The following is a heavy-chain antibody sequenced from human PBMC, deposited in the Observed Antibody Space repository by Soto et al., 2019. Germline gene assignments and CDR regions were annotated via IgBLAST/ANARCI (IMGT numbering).Heavy chain of an antibody. V-gene: IGHV4-59*08. CDR1: GGSISSYY. Sequence: QVQLQESGPGLVKPSETLSLTCTVSGGSISSYYWSWIRQSPGKGLEWIGYIHYSGNTNYNPSLKRQVTQSLHTSKNQFSLKLSSVTAAYTAVYYCASQSTGYPYYFNYWGQGTLVTVSS. J-gene: IGHJ4*02. CDR2: IHYSGNT. CDR3: ASQSTGYPYYFNY. D-gene: IGHD3-22*01.